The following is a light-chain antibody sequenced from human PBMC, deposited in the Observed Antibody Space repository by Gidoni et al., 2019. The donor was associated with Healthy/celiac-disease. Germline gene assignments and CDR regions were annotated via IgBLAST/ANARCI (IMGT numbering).Light chain of an antibody. J-gene: IGLJ2*01. V-gene: IGLV3-1*01. Sequence: SYELTQPPSVSVSPGQTAIITCSGDKVGDKYACWYQQQAGQSPVLIIYQDSKRPSGIPARFSGSNSGNTDTLTISGTQAMDEADYYCQAWDSSTVVFGGGTKLTVL. CDR3: QAWDSSTVV. CDR1: KVGDKY. CDR2: QDS.